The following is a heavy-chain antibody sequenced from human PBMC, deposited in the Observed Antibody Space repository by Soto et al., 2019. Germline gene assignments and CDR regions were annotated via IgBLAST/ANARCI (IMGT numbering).Heavy chain of an antibody. Sequence: ASVKVSCKASGYTFTSYYMHWVRQAPGQGLEWMGIIDPSGGSTSYAQKFQGRVTITRDMSTSTAYMELSSLRSEDTAVYYCAADRDFDYWGQGTLVTVSS. CDR1: GYTFTSYY. V-gene: IGHV1-46*01. CDR3: AADRDFDY. D-gene: IGHD3-10*01. CDR2: IDPSGGST. J-gene: IGHJ4*02.